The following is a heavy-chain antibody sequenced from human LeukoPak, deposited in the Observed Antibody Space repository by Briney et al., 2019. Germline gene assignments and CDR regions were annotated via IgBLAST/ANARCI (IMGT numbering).Heavy chain of an antibody. CDR1: GFTFSSYW. Sequence: GRSLRLSCAASGFTFSSYWMSWVRQAPGKGLEWVANIKQDGSEKYYVDSVKGRFTISRDNAKNSLYLQMNSLRAEDTAVYYCARDQFSIYGDYDYWGQGTLVTVSS. CDR2: IKQDGSEK. D-gene: IGHD4-17*01. J-gene: IGHJ4*02. CDR3: ARDQFSIYGDYDY. V-gene: IGHV3-7*03.